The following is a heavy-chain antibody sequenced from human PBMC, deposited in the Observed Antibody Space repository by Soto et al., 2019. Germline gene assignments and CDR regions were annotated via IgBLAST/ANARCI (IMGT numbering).Heavy chain of an antibody. V-gene: IGHV4-30-4*01. CDR3: ARDNPADRGNFDY. J-gene: IGHJ4*02. CDR1: DVSINSSSDY. Sequence: LSLTCTVSDVSINSSSDYWSWMRQPPGKGLEWIGFIYHSGSTYYNPSLKSRVTISVDTSKNQFSLNLSSVTAADTAVYYCARDNPADRGNFDYWGQGTLVTVSS. CDR2: IYHSGST. D-gene: IGHD3-10*01.